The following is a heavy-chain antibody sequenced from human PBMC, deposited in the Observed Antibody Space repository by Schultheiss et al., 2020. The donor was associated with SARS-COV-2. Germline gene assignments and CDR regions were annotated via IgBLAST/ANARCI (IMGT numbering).Heavy chain of an antibody. CDR1: GYTFISYG. CDR3: ARVVPAAIGWFDP. J-gene: IGHJ5*02. D-gene: IGHD2-2*01. Sequence: ASVKVSCKASGYTFISYGISWVRQAPGQGLEWMGWISTHNGNTNYAQKFQGRVTMTRDTSISTAYMELSRLRSDDTAVYYCARVVPAAIGWFDPWGQGTLVTVSS. V-gene: IGHV1-18*01. CDR2: ISTHNGNT.